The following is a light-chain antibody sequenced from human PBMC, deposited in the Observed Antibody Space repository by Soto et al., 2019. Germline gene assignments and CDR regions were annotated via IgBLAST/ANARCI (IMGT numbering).Light chain of an antibody. J-gene: IGKJ5*01. CDR1: QDITNY. CDR3: QQYDSVFT. V-gene: IGKV1-33*01. Sequence: DIQMTPSPSSLSASVVDRVTITCQASQDITNYLNWYQQKPGKAPNLLIYGASNLETGVPSRFSGSGSGTDFTFTISSLQAEDIGTYFCQQYDSVFTFGQGTRLEIK. CDR2: GAS.